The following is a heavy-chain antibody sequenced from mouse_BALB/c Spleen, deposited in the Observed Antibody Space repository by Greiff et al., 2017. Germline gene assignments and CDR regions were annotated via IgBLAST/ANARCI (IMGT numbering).Heavy chain of an antibody. V-gene: IGHV2-3*01. CDR2: IWGDGST. Sequence: VKVVESGPGLVAPSQSLSITCTVSGFSLTSYGVSWVRQPPGKGLEWLGVIWGDGSTNYHSALISRLSISKDNSKSQVFLKLNSLQTDDTATYYCAKQEVYYYGSSPDYYAMDYWGQGTSVTVSS. CDR1: GFSLTSYG. D-gene: IGHD1-1*01. CDR3: AKQEVYYYGSSPDYYAMDY. J-gene: IGHJ4*01.